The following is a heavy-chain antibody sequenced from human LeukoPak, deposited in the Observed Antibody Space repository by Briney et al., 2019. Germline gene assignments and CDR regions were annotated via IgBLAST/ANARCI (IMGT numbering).Heavy chain of an antibody. D-gene: IGHD6-13*01. J-gene: IGHJ5*02. CDR1: GGSISSYH. CDR2: IYYSGST. V-gene: IGHV4-59*12. CDR3: ARDFIAAATRFDP. Sequence: SETLSLTCTVSGGSISSYHWSWIRQPPGKGLEWIGYIYYSGSTNYNPSLKSRVTISVDTSKNQFSLKLSSVTAADTAVYYCARDFIAAATRFDPWGQGTLVTVSS.